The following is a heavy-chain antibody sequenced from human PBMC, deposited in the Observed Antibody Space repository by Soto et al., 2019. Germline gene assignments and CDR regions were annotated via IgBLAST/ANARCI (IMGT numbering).Heavy chain of an antibody. V-gene: IGHV1-18*01. Sequence: QVQLVQSGAEVKEPGASVKVSCMASGYSFTSYGLIWLRQAPGQRLEWMGWISPYNGNTNYAQKLQGRVTMTTDTYTNIAYMELRSLRSDDTAVYYCARQFGVNPHFDYWGQGTLVAVSS. D-gene: IGHD2-8*01. CDR1: GYSFTSYG. CDR3: ARQFGVNPHFDY. CDR2: ISPYNGNT. J-gene: IGHJ4*02.